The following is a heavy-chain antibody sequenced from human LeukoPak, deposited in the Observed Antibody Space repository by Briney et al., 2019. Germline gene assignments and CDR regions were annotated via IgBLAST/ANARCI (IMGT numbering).Heavy chain of an antibody. CDR2: ITGSGEIS. J-gene: IGHJ4*02. CDR1: GFTFSSYG. V-gene: IGHV3-48*01. CDR3: ARESAAATGAFDY. D-gene: IGHD3-10*01. Sequence: GGSLRLSCAASGFTFSSYGISWVRQAPGKGLEWVSHITGSGEISHYADSVQGRFAISRDNAKNSLYLQMNSLRAEDTAVYYCARESAAATGAFDYWGRGTLVTVSS.